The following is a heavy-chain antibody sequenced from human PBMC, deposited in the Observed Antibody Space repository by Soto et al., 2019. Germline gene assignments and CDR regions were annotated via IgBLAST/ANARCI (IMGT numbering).Heavy chain of an antibody. CDR2: IFSDNER. J-gene: IGHJ6*02. D-gene: IGHD4-17*01. Sequence: QVTLKESGPVMVKPTETLTLTCTVSGFSLSTGRMGVSWIRQPPGKALEWLAHIFSDNERSYSTSMQGRLTISKDPSGSQVVLSMTNLDPVDTGTYYCVRMNADSYQFYYAMDVWGHGTTVTVSS. V-gene: IGHV2-26*01. CDR3: VRMNADSYQFYYAMDV. CDR1: GFSLSTGRMG.